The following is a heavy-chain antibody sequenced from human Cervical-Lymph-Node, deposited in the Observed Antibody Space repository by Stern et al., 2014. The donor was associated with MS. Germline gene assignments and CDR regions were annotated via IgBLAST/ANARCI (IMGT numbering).Heavy chain of an antibody. CDR1: GYSISSGYY. V-gene: IGHV4-38-2*02. D-gene: IGHD3-10*01. Sequence: QLQLQESGPGLVKPSETLSLTCTVSGYSISSGYYWGWIRQPPGKGLEWXGSIYHSGSTYYNPSLKSRVTISVDTSKNQFSLKLSSVTAADTAVYYCARDGAYGPDYFDYWGQGTLVTVSS. J-gene: IGHJ4*02. CDR3: ARDGAYGPDYFDY. CDR2: IYHSGST.